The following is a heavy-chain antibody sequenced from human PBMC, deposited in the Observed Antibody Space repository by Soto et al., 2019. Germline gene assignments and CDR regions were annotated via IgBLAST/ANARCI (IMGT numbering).Heavy chain of an antibody. CDR2: INAGNGNT. V-gene: IGHV1-3*01. D-gene: IGHD5-18*01. J-gene: IGHJ4*02. CDR3: ARGLNGYLYYFDY. CDR1: GYTFTSYA. Sequence: ASVKVSFKASGYTFTSYAMHWVRQAPGQRLEWMGWINAGNGNTKYSQKFQDRVTITRDTSASTAYMELSSLRSEDTAVYYCARGLNGYLYYFDYWGQGTLVTVSS.